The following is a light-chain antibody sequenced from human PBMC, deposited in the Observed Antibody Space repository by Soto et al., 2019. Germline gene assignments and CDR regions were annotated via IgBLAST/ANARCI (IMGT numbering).Light chain of an antibody. Sequence: EIVLTQSPGTLSLSPGERATLSCRASQSVINTNLAWYQQKPGQAPRLLIHGASSRSTGIPARFSGSGSWTAFPLTISVLEPEDFAVYYCQQFASTPPVTFGGGTKVEIK. CDR2: GAS. J-gene: IGKJ4*01. CDR3: QQFASTPPVT. CDR1: QSVINTN. V-gene: IGKV3-20*01.